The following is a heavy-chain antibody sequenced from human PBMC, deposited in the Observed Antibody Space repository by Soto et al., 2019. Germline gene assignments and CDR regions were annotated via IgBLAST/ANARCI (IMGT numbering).Heavy chain of an antibody. D-gene: IGHD2-2*01. CDR2: IYGDGST. CDR3: AREGYCISASCPGPFDY. J-gene: IGHJ4*02. V-gene: IGHV3-66*01. CDR1: GFTVSTNY. Sequence: EVQLVESGGGLVQPGGYLRLSCAVSGFTVSTNYMSWVRQAPGKGLEWVSVIYGDGSTYYGDSVKGRFTISRDNSKNTLYIQMNSLGAEDTAVYYCAREGYCISASCPGPFDYWGQGTLVTVSS.